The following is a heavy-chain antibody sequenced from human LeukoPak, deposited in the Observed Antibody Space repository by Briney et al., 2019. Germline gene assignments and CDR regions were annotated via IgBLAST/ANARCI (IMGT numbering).Heavy chain of an antibody. CDR3: ARDGLSIVVVPAAKSRGLDSPSYYYYMDV. Sequence: PSETLSLTCTVSGGSISSYYWSWIRQPAGKGLEWIGRIYTSGSTNYNPSLKSRVTMSVDTSKNQFSLKLSSVTAADTAVYYCARDGLSIVVVPAAKSRGLDSPSYYYYMDVWGKGTTVTVSS. J-gene: IGHJ6*03. V-gene: IGHV4-4*07. D-gene: IGHD2-2*01. CDR1: GGSISSYY. CDR2: IYTSGST.